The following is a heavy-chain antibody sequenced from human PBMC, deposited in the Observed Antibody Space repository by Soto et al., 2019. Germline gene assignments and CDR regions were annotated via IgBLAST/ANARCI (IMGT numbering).Heavy chain of an antibody. D-gene: IGHD6-13*01. J-gene: IGHJ4*02. CDR3: ARVGEGRIAAAGFFDY. Sequence: QVQPVQSGAEVKKPGSSVKVSCKASGGTFSSYAISWVRQAPGQGLEWMGGIIPIFGTANYAQKFQGRVTITADESTSTAYMELSSLRSEDTAVYYCARVGEGRIAAAGFFDYWGQGTLVTVSS. V-gene: IGHV1-69*01. CDR2: IIPIFGTA. CDR1: GGTFSSYA.